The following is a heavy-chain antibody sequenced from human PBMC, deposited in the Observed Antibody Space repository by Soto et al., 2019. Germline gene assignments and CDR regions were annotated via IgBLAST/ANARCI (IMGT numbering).Heavy chain of an antibody. CDR2: IIPIFGTA. CDR3: ARDPRYYYDSSGYAFDI. J-gene: IGHJ3*02. V-gene: IGHV1-69*13. D-gene: IGHD3-22*01. Sequence: SLKVSCNASGCTFSSYAIICVRHTTGQGLEWMGGIIPIFGTANYAQKFQGRVTITADESTSTAYMELSSLRSEDTAVYYCARDPRYYYDSSGYAFDIWGQGTMVTVSS. CDR1: GCTFSSYA.